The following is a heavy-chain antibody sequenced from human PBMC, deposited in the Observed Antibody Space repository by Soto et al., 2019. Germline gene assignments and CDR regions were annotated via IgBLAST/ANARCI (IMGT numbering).Heavy chain of an antibody. CDR2: FYSSGSI. D-gene: IGHD6-19*01. CDR1: GYFIGAGGYY. CDR3: ARMYSSGSGWFHP. Sequence: QIELQESGPGLVKPSQTLSLTCFVSGYFIGAGGYYWSWIRHHPGKGLEWIGSFYSSGSIIYNPSLRSRVSITGDMSTNQFPMSLTSVTAADTARYYCARMYSSGSGWFHPWGQGTLVTVSS. V-gene: IGHV4-31*03. J-gene: IGHJ5*02.